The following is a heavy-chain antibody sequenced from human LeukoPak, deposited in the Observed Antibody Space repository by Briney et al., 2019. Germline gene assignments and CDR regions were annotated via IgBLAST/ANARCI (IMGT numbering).Heavy chain of an antibody. CDR2: ISSSSSYI. D-gene: IGHD1-26*01. V-gene: IGHV3-21*01. CDR1: GFTFSSYS. J-gene: IGHJ5*02. Sequence: GSLRLSCAASGFTFSSYSMNWVRQAPGKGLEWVSSISSSSSYIYYADSVKGRFTISRDNAKNSLYLQMNSLRAEDTAVYYCARDLVGATPLLWFDPWGQGTLVTVSS. CDR3: ARDLVGATPLLWFDP.